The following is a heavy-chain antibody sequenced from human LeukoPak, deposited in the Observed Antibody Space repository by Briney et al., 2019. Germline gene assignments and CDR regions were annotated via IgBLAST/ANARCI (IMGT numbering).Heavy chain of an antibody. J-gene: IGHJ3*02. D-gene: IGHD3-3*01. CDR3: ARDSQLLRFLEWLPNAFDI. CDR2: ISSSSATI. Sequence: GGSLRLSCEGSGFSLSAYNMNWVRQAPGKGLESVSYISSSSATIFYADSVKGRFTISRDNAKNSLYLQMNSLRAEDTAVYYCARDSQLLRFLEWLPNAFDIWGQGTMVTVSS. CDR1: GFSLSAYN. V-gene: IGHV3-48*04.